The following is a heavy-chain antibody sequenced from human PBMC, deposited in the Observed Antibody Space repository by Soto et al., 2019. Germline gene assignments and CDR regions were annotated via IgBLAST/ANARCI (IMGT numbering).Heavy chain of an antibody. CDR2: MNPNSGNT. CDR3: ARLGRSLGAFDI. Sequence: ASVKVSCKASGYTFTSYDINWVRQATGQGLEWMGWMNPNSGNTGYAQKFQGRVTMTRNTSISTAYMELSSLRSEDTAVYYCARLGRSLGAFDIWGQGTVVTVSS. V-gene: IGHV1-8*01. D-gene: IGHD2-15*01. CDR1: GYTFTSYD. J-gene: IGHJ3*02.